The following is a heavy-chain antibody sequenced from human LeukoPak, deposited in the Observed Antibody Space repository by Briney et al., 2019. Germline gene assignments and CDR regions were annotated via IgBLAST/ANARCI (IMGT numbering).Heavy chain of an antibody. V-gene: IGHV3-9*01. CDR1: GFTFDDYA. CDR3: AKSTSVRALYYYYGMDV. Sequence: GGSLRLSYAASGFTFDDYAMHWVRQAPGKGLEWVSGISWNSGSIGYADSVKGRFTISRDNAKNSLYLQMNSLRAEDTALYYCAKSTSVRALYYYYGMDVWGQGTTVTVSS. J-gene: IGHJ6*02. CDR2: ISWNSGSI. D-gene: IGHD2-2*01.